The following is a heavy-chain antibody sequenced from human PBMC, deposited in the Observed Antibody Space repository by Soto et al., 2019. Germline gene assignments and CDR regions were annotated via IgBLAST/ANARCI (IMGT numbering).Heavy chain of an antibody. CDR1: GGSFSGYY. J-gene: IGHJ6*02. D-gene: IGHD2-2*01. CDR2: INHSGST. CDR3: ARFRVCLGYCSSTSCYHYYYYGMDV. V-gene: IGHV4-34*01. Sequence: QVQLQQWGAGLLKPSETLSLTCAVYGGSFSGYYWSWIRQPPGKGLEWIGEINHSGSTNYNPSLKSRVTISVDTSTNQFSLKLSSVTAADTAVYYCARFRVCLGYCSSTSCYHYYYYGMDVWGQGTTVTVSS.